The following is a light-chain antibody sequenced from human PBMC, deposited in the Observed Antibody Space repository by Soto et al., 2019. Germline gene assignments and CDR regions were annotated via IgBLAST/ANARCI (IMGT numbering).Light chain of an antibody. CDR1: SSDVGGYNY. CDR2: EVS. Sequence: QSVLTQPASVSGSPGQSITISCTGTSSDVGGYNYVSWYQQHPGKAPKLMIYEVSNRPSGVSNRFSGSTSGNAASLTISALQTDDEADYFCCSSAPESTYVCGTGTKGTVL. V-gene: IGLV2-14*01. CDR3: CSSAPESTYV. J-gene: IGLJ1*01.